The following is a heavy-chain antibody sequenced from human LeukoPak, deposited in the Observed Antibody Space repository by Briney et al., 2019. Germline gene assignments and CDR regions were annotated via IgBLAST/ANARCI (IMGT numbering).Heavy chain of an antibody. CDR2: IYYSGDT. Sequence: SETQSLTCTVSGDSISPYYWGWIRQPPGKGLEWIGYIYYSGDTTYNPSLKSRVTMSVDTSKNQFSLKLSSVTAADTAVYYCARDKQPGDYWGQGALVTVCS. CDR3: ARDKQPGDY. CDR1: GDSISPYY. D-gene: IGHD1-1*01. V-gene: IGHV4-59*01. J-gene: IGHJ4*02.